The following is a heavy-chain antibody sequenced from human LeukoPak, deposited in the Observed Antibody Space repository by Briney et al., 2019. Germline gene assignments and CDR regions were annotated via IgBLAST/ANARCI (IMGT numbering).Heavy chain of an antibody. V-gene: IGHV3-23*01. J-gene: IGHJ4*02. CDR3: AKLSSSASAY. D-gene: IGHD6-6*01. CDR2: ISGSGGST. Sequence: GGSLRLSCAASGFTYSSYAMSWVRQAPGKGLEWVSTISGSGGSTYYADSVKGRFTISRDNSKNTLYLQMNSLRVEDTAVYYCAKLSSSASAYWGQGTLVTVSS. CDR1: GFTYSSYA.